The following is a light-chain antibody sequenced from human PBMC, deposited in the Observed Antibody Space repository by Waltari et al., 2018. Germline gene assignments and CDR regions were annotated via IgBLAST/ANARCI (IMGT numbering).Light chain of an antibody. CDR1: QSVSSI. V-gene: IGKV3-15*01. J-gene: IGKJ1*01. CDR2: GAS. CDR3: QQYNNWPWT. Sequence: EIVMTQSPATLSVSPGERATLSCRASQSVSSILAWYQQKPAKAPRLLIYGASTSATGIPARFSGSGSGTECTLTISSRQSEDVAVYYCQQYNNWPWTFGQGTKVEIK.